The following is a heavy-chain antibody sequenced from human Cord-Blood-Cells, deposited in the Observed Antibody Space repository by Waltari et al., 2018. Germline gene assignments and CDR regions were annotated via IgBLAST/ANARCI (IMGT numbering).Heavy chain of an antibody. J-gene: IGHJ3*02. CDR2: INPNSGGT. V-gene: IGHV1-2*02. D-gene: IGHD7-27*01. CDR3: ARDRFAWGRMSSDDAFDI. Sequence: QVQLVQSGAEVKKPGASVQVSRKASGYTFTGYYMHWVRPAPGQGLEWMGWINPNSGGTNYAQKFQGRVTMTRDTSISTAYMELSRLRSDDTAVYYCARDRFAWGRMSSDDAFDIWGQGTMVTVSS. CDR1: GYTFTGYY.